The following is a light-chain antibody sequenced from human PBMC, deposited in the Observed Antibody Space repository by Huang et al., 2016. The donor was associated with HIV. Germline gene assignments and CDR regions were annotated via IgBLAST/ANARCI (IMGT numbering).Light chain of an antibody. V-gene: IGKV3-15*01. J-gene: IGKJ4*01. CDR2: EAS. Sequence: EIEMTQSPATLSVSPGERATLSCRASHSVDSDLAWYQQKPGQAPRLRIYEASTRATGISAKFNGTGSGTEFSLSITNLQSEDFAVYYCQQYNDWPPLTFGGGTKVEI. CDR3: QQYNDWPPLT. CDR1: HSVDSD.